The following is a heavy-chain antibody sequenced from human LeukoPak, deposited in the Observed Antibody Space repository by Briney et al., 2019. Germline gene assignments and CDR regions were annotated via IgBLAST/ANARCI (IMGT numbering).Heavy chain of an antibody. J-gene: IGHJ4*02. V-gene: IGHV1-18*01. Sequence: ASVKVSCKASGYTFTSYGISWVRQAPGQGLEWMGWISAYNGNTNYAQKLQGRVTMTTDTSTSTAYMELRSLRSDDTAVYYCARSPRYYYDSSGYYTDYWGQGTLVTVSS. CDR3: ARSPRYYYDSSGYYTDY. CDR1: GYTFTSYG. CDR2: ISAYNGNT. D-gene: IGHD3-22*01.